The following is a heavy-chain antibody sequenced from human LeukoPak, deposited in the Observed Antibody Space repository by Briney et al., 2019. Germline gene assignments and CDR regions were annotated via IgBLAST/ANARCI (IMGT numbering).Heavy chain of an antibody. D-gene: IGHD3-22*01. Sequence: GRSLRLSCAASGFTFSSYGMHWVRQAPGKGLEWVAVIWYDGSNKYYADSVKGRFTISRDNSKNTLYLQMNSLRAEDTAVYYCAREGNYYDSSGYYTGYFDYWGQGTLVTVSS. CDR1: GFTFSSYG. CDR3: AREGNYYDSSGYYTGYFDY. J-gene: IGHJ4*02. V-gene: IGHV3-33*01. CDR2: IWYDGSNK.